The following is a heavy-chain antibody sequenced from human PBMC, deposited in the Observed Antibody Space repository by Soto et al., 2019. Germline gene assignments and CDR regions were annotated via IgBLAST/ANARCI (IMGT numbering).Heavy chain of an antibody. CDR3: ASFTIFGVLIELHNHYGMDV. CDR1: GGSFSSYA. V-gene: IGHV1-69*01. J-gene: IGHJ6*02. CDR2: IIPIFGTA. Sequence: VKVSFKAAGGSFSSYAISWVRQAPGQGLEWMGGIIPIFGTANYAQKFQGRVTITADESTSTAYMELSSLRSEDTAVYYCASFTIFGVLIELHNHYGMDVWGQGTTVTVSS. D-gene: IGHD3-3*01.